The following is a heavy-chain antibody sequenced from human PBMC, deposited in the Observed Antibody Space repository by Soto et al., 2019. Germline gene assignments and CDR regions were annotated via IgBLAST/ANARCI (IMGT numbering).Heavy chain of an antibody. V-gene: IGHV4-59*01. CDR2: IYYSGST. J-gene: IGHJ5*02. CDR3: AREGTVTTGYNWFDP. D-gene: IGHD4-17*01. Sequence: QVQLQESGTGLVKPSETMSLTCTVSGGSISSYYWSWIRQPPGKGLEWIGYIYYSGSTNYNPSLKSRVTISVDTSKNQFSLKLSSVTAADTAVYYCAREGTVTTGYNWFDPWGQGTLVTVSS. CDR1: GGSISSYY.